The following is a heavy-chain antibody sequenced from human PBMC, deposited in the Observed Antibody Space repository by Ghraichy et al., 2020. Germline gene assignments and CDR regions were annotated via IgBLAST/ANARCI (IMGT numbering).Heavy chain of an antibody. CDR1: GGSISSYY. V-gene: IGHV4-59*01. D-gene: IGHD6-19*01. CDR3: ARELVLGYSGGWTGFDD. CDR2: IYYSGST. J-gene: IGHJ4*02. Sequence: SETLSLTCTVSGGSISSYYWSWIRQPPGKGLEWIGYIYYSGSTNYNPSLKSRVTISVDTSKNQFSLKLSSVTAADTAVYYCARELVLGYSGGWTGFDDWGPGTLV.